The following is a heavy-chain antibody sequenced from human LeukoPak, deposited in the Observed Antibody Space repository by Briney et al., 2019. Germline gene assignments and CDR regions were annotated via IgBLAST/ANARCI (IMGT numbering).Heavy chain of an antibody. J-gene: IGHJ4*02. CDR2: IFHSGST. V-gene: IGHV4-4*02. CDR3: ARRPATVAPPLDY. Sequence: SETLSLTCAVSGGSISSSNWWSWVRQPPGKGLEWIGEIFHSGSTNHNPSLKSRVTISVDKSKNQFSLNMSSVTAADTAVYYCARRPATVAPPLDYWGQGTLVTVSS. CDR1: GGSISSSNW. D-gene: IGHD4-17*01.